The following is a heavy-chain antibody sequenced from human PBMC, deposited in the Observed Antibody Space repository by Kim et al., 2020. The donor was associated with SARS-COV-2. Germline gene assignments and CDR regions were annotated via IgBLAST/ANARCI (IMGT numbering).Heavy chain of an antibody. J-gene: IGHJ4*02. D-gene: IGHD2-2*01. CDR3: AKWGTFCSSPTCYSFFDY. V-gene: IGHV3-23*01. CDR1: GFTFSSYG. CDR2: ISDRGART. Sequence: GGSLRLSCAASGFTFSSYGMSWVRQAPGKGLECVSAISDRGARTYYADSVKGRFTISRDNSNNTLCLQMNSLTAEDTAVYYCAKWGTFCSSPTCYSFFDYWGQGTLVTVSS.